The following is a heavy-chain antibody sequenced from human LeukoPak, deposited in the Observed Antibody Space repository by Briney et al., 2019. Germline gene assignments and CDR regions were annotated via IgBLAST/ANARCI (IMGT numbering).Heavy chain of an antibody. Sequence: GGSLRLSCAASGFTFSSYSMNWVRQAPGKGLEWVSYITSSSSTIYYADSVKGRFTISRDNSKNTLYLQMNSLRAEDTAVYYCARGGEPIFMDYWGQGTLVTVSS. CDR3: ARGGEPIFMDY. J-gene: IGHJ4*02. CDR2: ITSSSSTI. V-gene: IGHV3-48*01. D-gene: IGHD3-9*01. CDR1: GFTFSSYS.